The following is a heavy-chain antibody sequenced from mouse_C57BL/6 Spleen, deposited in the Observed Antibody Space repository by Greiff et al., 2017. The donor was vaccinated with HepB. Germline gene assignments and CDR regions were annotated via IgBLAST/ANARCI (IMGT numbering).Heavy chain of an antibody. CDR1: GYTFTDYY. CDR2: INPNNGGT. D-gene: IGHD1-1*01. J-gene: IGHJ3*01. Sequence: EVQLQQSGPELVKPGASVKISCKASGYTFTDYYMIWVKQSHGKSLEWIGDINPNNGGTSYNQKFKGKATLTVDKSSSTAYMELRSLTSEDSAVYYCARVGYSPFAYWGQGTLVTVSA. CDR3: ARVGYSPFAY. V-gene: IGHV1-26*01.